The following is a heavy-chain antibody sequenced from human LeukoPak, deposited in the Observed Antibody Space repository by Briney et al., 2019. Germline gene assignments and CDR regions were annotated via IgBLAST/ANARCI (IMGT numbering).Heavy chain of an antibody. CDR3: ARRHYGDSHFDY. V-gene: IGHV4-38-2*02. D-gene: IGHD4-17*01. Sequence: SETLSLTCTVSGYSISSGYYWGWIRQPPGKGLEWIGSIYHSGSTYYNPSLKSRVTISVDTSKNQFSLKLRSVTAADTAVYYCARRHYGDSHFDYWGQGTLVTVSS. CDR2: IYHSGST. CDR1: GYSISSGYY. J-gene: IGHJ4*02.